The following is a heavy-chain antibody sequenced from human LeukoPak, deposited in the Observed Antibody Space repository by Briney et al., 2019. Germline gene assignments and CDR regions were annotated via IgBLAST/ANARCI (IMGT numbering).Heavy chain of an antibody. V-gene: IGHV1-18*01. CDR3: ARRSVVAATPFDY. D-gene: IGHD2-15*01. Sequence: ASVKVSCKASGYTFTSYGISWVRPAPGQGLEWRGWISAYNGNTNYAQKLQGRVTMTTDTSTRTAYMELRSLRSDDTAVYSCARRSVVAATPFDYWGQGTLVTVSS. CDR2: ISAYNGNT. CDR1: GYTFTSYG. J-gene: IGHJ4*02.